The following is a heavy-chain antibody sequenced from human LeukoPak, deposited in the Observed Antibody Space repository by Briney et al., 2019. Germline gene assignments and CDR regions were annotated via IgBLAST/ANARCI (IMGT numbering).Heavy chain of an antibody. D-gene: IGHD2-2*01. Sequence: GGSLRLSCVASGFTFSSYWMSWVRQAPGKGLEWVANIKQDGSEKYYVDSVKGRFTISRDNAKNSLYLQMNSLRAEDTAVYYCARHPHIVVVPAAMFDYWGQGTLVTVSS. V-gene: IGHV3-7*03. CDR3: ARHPHIVVVPAAMFDY. CDR2: IKQDGSEK. CDR1: GFTFSSYW. J-gene: IGHJ4*02.